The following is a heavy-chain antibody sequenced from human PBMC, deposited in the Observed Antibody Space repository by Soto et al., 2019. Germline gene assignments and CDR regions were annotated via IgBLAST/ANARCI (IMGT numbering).Heavy chain of an antibody. CDR3: ARGGGYQGTYFDY. V-gene: IGHV4-4*02. Sequence: QLQDSGPGLLKPSGTLSLTCDVSGGSISTPYWWTWVRQSPGKGLEWIGQMYHFGTTNYNPSLKSRLTTSIDKSKNQFSLNLNSVTAADTAVYFCARGGGYQGTYFDYWGQGILVTVSS. CDR2: MYHFGTT. J-gene: IGHJ4*02. D-gene: IGHD3-22*01. CDR1: GGSISTPYW.